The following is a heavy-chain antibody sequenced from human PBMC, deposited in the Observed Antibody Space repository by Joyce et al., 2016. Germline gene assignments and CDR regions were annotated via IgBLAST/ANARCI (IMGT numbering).Heavy chain of an antibody. CDR2: ISAYNGNT. D-gene: IGHD6-19*01. V-gene: IGHV1-18*01. CDR3: ARGYTNGWLDH. Sequence: QVQLVQSGAEVKKPEASVTVSCKASGYTFVNYAISWVRQAPGQGLEWMGWISAYNGNTNYAQRLQGRVTMTRDTSTSTAYIELRSLRSDDTATYYCARGYTNGWLDHWGQGTLVTVSS. CDR1: GYTFVNYA. J-gene: IGHJ4*02.